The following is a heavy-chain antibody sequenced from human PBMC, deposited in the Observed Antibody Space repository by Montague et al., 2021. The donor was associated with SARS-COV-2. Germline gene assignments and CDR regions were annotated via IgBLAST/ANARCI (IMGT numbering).Heavy chain of an antibody. CDR3: ARDSGYYDSSGYSYDAFDI. V-gene: IGHV4-31*03. CDR1: GGSISSGGYY. J-gene: IGHJ3*02. CDR2: IYHTGST. Sequence: TLSLTCTVSGGSISSGGYYWSWIRQHPGKGLEWIGYIYHTGSTHYNPSLKSRVTISKETSKNHVSLNLSSVTAADSAVYYCARDSGYYDSSGYSYDAFDIWGQGTKVTVSS. D-gene: IGHD3-22*01.